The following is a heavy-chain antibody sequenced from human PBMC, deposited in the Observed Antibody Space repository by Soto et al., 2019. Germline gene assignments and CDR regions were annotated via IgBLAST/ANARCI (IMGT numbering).Heavy chain of an antibody. CDR2: FYYSGST. Sequence: SETLSLTCTVSGDPISTNSYSWGWIRQPPGQGLEWIGLFYYSGSTHYNPSLKSRLTVSVDTSKNQFSLKLSSVTAADTAVYYCARAGNCISTSCYVYYYYYGMDVWGQGTTVTVSS. J-gene: IGHJ6*02. CDR1: GDPISTNSYS. D-gene: IGHD2-2*01. CDR3: ARAGNCISTSCYVYYYYYGMDV. V-gene: IGHV4-39*01.